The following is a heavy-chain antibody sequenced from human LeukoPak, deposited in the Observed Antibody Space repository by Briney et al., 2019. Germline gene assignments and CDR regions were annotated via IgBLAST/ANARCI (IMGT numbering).Heavy chain of an antibody. CDR1: GGTFSSYA. CDR2: IIPIFGTA. D-gene: IGHD6-19*01. CDR3: ARARSSGWYWFDP. V-gene: IGHV1-69*05. Sequence: SVKVSCKASGGTFSSYAISWVRQAPGQGLEWMGGIIPIFGTANYAQKFQGRVTITTDESTSTAYMELSSLRSEDTAVYYCARARSSGWYWFDPWGQGTLVIVSS. J-gene: IGHJ5*02.